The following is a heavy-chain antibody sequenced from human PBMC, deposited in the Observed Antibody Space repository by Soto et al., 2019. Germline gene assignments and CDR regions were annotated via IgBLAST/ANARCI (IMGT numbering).Heavy chain of an antibody. CDR1: GGSFSGYY. D-gene: IGHD2-2*01. CDR2: INHSGST. V-gene: IGHV4-34*01. Sequence: SETLSLTCAVYGGSFSGYYWSWIRQPPGKGLEWIGEINHSGSTNYNPSLKSRVTISVDTSKNQFSLKLSSVTAADTAVYYCARGLLGLVPAQIGGYYYYYMDVWGKGTTVTISS. J-gene: IGHJ6*03. CDR3: ARGLLGLVPAQIGGYYYYYMDV.